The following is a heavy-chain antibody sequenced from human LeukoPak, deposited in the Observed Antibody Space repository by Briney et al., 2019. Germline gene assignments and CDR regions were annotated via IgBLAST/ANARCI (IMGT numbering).Heavy chain of an antibody. J-gene: IGHJ4*02. V-gene: IGHV1-46*01. CDR3: AGVAWLQAIDY. CDR1: GYTFTSYY. Sequence: GASVKVSCKASGYTFTSYYMHWVRQAPGQGLEWMGIINPSGGSTSYAQKFQGRVTMTRDMSTSTVYMELSSLRSEDTAVYYCAGVAWLQAIDYWGQGTLVTVSS. CDR2: INPSGGST. D-gene: IGHD5-12*01.